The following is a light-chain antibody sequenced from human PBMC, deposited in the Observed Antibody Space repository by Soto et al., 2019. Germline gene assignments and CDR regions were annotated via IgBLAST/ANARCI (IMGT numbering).Light chain of an antibody. CDR1: SSDIGAYDY. Sequence: QSAMSEAAGVRGSTGQSITISCSGTSSDIGAYDYVSWYQQHPGRAPKLIIYEVSHRFSGLSYRFSGSKSGNTASLTISGLQAEDEGDYYCTSSAPGIIYVFGSGTKVTVL. CDR3: TSSAPGIIYV. CDR2: EVS. V-gene: IGLV2-14*03. J-gene: IGLJ1*01.